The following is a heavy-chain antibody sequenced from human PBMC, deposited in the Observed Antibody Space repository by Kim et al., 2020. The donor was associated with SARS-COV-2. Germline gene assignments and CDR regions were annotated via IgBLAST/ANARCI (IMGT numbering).Heavy chain of an antibody. CDR3: AKDGSRITMVRGVIRRGNWFDP. Sequence: GGSLRLSCAASGFTFSSYGMHWVRQAPGKGLEWVAVIWYDGSNKYYADSVKGRFTISRDNSKNTLYLQMNSLRAEDTAVYYCAKDGSRITMVRGVIRRGNWFDPWGQGTLVTVSS. CDR2: IWYDGSNK. V-gene: IGHV3-33*06. J-gene: IGHJ5*02. D-gene: IGHD3-10*01. CDR1: GFTFSSYG.